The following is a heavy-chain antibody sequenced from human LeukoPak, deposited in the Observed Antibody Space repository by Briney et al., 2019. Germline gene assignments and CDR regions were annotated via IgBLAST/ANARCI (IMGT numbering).Heavy chain of an antibody. CDR2: IYYSGST. V-gene: IGHV4-30-4*01. CDR1: GGSISSGDYY. CDR3: ASYYYGSGSYFGDSDNWFDP. Sequence: SETLSLTCTVSGGSISSGDYYWSWIRQPPGKGLEWIGYIYYSGSTYYNPSLKSRVTISVDTSKNQFSLKLSSVTAADTAVYYYASYYYGSGSYFGDSDNWFDPWGQGTLVTVSS. J-gene: IGHJ5*02. D-gene: IGHD3-10*01.